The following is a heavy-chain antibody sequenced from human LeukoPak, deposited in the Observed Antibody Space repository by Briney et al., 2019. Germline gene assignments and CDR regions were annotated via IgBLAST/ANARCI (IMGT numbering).Heavy chain of an antibody. V-gene: IGHV3-74*01. Sequence: GGSLRLSCAASGFTFSVYWMHWVPQAPGRGLVWVSLINSDGSSTRYADSVKGRFTISRDNAKNTLYLQMNSLRAEDTAVYYCAKVTGLWFGRTDYWGQGTLVTVSS. CDR2: INSDGSST. CDR3: AKVTGLWFGRTDY. D-gene: IGHD3-10*01. CDR1: GFTFSVYW. J-gene: IGHJ4*02.